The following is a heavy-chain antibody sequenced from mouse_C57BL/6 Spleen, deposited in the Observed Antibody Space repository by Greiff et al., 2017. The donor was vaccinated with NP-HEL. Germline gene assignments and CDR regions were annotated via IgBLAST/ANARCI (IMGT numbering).Heavy chain of an antibody. CDR2: INPGSGGT. Sequence: VQLQQSGAELVRPGTSVKVSCKASGYAFTNYLIEWVKQRPGQGLEWIGAINPGSGGTNYNEKFKGKATLTADKSSSTAYMQLSSLTSEDSAVYFCARGGDGGPDYWGQGTTLTVSS. V-gene: IGHV1-54*01. J-gene: IGHJ2*01. D-gene: IGHD3-3*01. CDR1: GYAFTNYL. CDR3: ARGGDGGPDY.